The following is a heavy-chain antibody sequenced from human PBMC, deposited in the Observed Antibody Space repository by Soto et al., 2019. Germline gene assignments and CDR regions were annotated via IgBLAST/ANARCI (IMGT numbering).Heavy chain of an antibody. V-gene: IGHV3-73*01. J-gene: IGHJ2*01. CDR1: GFTFSGSA. CDR2: IRNKVNSYAT. Sequence: GGSLRLSCAASGFTFSGSAVHWVRQASGKGLEWVGRIRNKVNSYATAYAASVKGRFTVSRDDSKNTAYLQMNSLEIEDTAVYYCTRPNDYGDYDWYFDLWGRGALVTV. D-gene: IGHD4-17*01. CDR3: TRPNDYGDYDWYFDL.